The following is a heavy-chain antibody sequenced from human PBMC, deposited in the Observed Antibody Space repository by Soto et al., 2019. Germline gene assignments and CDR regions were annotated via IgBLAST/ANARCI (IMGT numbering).Heavy chain of an antibody. V-gene: IGHV4-31*03. CDR1: GGSISSDGYY. CDR2: VSYSGNT. CDR3: ARVPYDSSGFGYFDY. J-gene: IGHJ4*02. D-gene: IGHD3-22*01. Sequence: PSETLSLTCTVSGGSISSDGYYWSWIRQHPGKALEWIGFVSYSGNTHYNSSLKSRVTISVDTSKNQFSLKLSSVTAADTAVYYCARVPYDSSGFGYFDYWGQGALVTGSS.